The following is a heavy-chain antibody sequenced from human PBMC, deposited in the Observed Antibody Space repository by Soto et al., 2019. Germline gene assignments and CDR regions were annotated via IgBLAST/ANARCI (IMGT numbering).Heavy chain of an antibody. J-gene: IGHJ4*02. CDR1: GFTFSSYA. V-gene: IGHV3-23*01. Sequence: PGGSLRLSCAASGFTFSSYAMSWVRQAPGKGLEWVSSISGSGGGTYYADSVKGRFTFSGDNSKNTLYLQMNSLRAEDTAVYYCAKFGMATTKRSPPYYIDYWGQGALVTVSS. D-gene: IGHD1-1*01. CDR2: ISGSGGGT. CDR3: AKFGMATTKRSPPYYIDY.